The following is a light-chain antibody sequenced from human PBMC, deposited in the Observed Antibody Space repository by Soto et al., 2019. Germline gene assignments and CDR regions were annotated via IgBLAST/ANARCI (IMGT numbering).Light chain of an antibody. V-gene: IGLV2-14*01. Sequence: QSVLTQPASVSGSPGQSITISCTGTSRDVGGYNSVSWYQQHPGKAPKVIIYEVSNRPSGVSNRFSGSKSGNTASLTISGLHAEDEADYYCSSYTALTTWVFGGGTKLTVL. CDR1: SRDVGGYNS. J-gene: IGLJ3*02. CDR2: EVS. CDR3: SSYTALTTWV.